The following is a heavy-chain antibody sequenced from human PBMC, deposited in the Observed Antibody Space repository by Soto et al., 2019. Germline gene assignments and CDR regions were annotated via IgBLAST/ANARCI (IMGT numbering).Heavy chain of an antibody. J-gene: IGHJ3*01. CDR2: IQNDGSRT. Sequence: EVQLVESEGGLVQRGGSLRLSCAASGFTFNYYWMQWVRQAPGQGLMWVAHIQNDGSRTTYADSVKGRFTISRDNAKNTMYLQMNSLRAEDTAVYYCARGNLGGFDLWGQGTTVTVYS. D-gene: IGHD4-4*01. CDR1: GFTFNYYW. CDR3: ARGNLGGFDL. V-gene: IGHV3-74*01.